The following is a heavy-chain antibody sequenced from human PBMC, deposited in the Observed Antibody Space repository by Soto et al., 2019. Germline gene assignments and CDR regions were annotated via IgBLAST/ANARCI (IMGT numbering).Heavy chain of an antibody. J-gene: IGHJ5*02. CDR3: AKDIVRSSWDAPWFDP. CDR2: ISWDGGRR. V-gene: IGHV3-43*01. CDR1: GFTFDDYT. Sequence: EVQLVESGGVVVQPGGSLRLSCAASGFTFDDYTMHWVRQAPGKGLEWVSLISWDGGRRYYEDSVKGRCTISRDNSKNSLYRQLNSLRTADIALYYCAKDIVRSSWDAPWFDPWCKGTLVSVSP. D-gene: IGHD6-13*01.